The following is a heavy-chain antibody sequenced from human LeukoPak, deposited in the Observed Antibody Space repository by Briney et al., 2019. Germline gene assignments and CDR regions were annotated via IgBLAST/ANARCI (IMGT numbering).Heavy chain of an antibody. CDR3: ARDEGSEVPSIRGFDF. CDR1: GFTFSSYE. D-gene: IGHD3-3*02. J-gene: IGHJ4*02. V-gene: IGHV3-48*03. CDR2: ISSSGSTI. Sequence: QPGGSLRLSCAASGFTFSSYEMNWVRQAPGKGLEWVSYISSSGSTIYYADSVKGRFTISRDNAKNTLYLQMNSLRAEDTAVFYCARDEGSEVPSIRGFDFWGQGTLVTVSS.